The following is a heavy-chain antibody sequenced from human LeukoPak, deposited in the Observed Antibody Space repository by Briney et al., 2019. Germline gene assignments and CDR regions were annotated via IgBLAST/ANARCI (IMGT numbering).Heavy chain of an antibody. CDR2: IYYSGST. V-gene: IGHV4-59*01. CDR3: ARGHYDSRGYSEPFDP. CDR1: GGSISPYY. Sequence: SETLSLTCTVSGGSISPYYWSWIRQPPGKRLEWIGYIYYSGSTNYNPSLKSRVTISVDTSKNQFSLKLSSVTAADTAVYYCARGHYDSRGYSEPFDPWGQGILVTVSS. D-gene: IGHD3-22*01. J-gene: IGHJ5*02.